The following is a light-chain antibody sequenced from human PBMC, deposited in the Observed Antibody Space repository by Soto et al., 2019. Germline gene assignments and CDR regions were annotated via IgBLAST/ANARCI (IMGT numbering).Light chain of an antibody. Sequence: PAASGAPGPRVTISCSGSASNIGRDPVNWYQQVPGTAPKLLIYENNHRPSGVPDRFSGSKSGTSASLVISGLQSEDEAEYFCAGWDGSMKGFGFRTGTKV. CDR3: AGWDGSMKGFG. CDR1: ASNIGRDP. J-gene: IGLJ1*01. CDR2: ENN. V-gene: IGLV1-44*01.